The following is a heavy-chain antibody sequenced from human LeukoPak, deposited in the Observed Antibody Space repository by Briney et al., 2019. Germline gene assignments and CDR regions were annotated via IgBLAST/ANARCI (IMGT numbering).Heavy chain of an antibody. D-gene: IGHD3-9*01. V-gene: IGHV5-51*01. J-gene: IGHJ5*02. CDR2: IYPGDSDT. Sequence: GESLKISCKGSGYSFISYWIGWVRQMPGKGLEWMGIIYPGDSDTRYSPSFQGQVTISADKSISTAYLQWSSLKASDTAMYYCARQSYDILTGEPKNWFDPWGQGTLVTVSS. CDR3: ARQSYDILTGEPKNWFDP. CDR1: GYSFISYW.